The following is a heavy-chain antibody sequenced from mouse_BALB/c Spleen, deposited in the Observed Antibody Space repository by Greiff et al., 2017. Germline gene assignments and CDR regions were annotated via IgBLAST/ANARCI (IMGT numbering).Heavy chain of an antibody. CDR3: ARAYYDYDGAWFAY. CDR2: IWAGGST. V-gene: IGHV2-9*02. Sequence: QVQLQQSGPGLVAPSQSLSITCTVSGFSLTSYGVHWVRQPPGKGLEWLGVIWAGGSTNYNSALMSRLSISKDNSKSQVFLKMNSLQTDDTAMYYCARAYYDYDGAWFAYWGQGTLVTVSA. J-gene: IGHJ3*01. D-gene: IGHD2-4*01. CDR1: GFSLTSYG.